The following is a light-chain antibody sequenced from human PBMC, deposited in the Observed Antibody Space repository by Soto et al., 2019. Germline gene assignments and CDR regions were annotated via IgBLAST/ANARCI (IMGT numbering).Light chain of an antibody. Sequence: QSALTQPASVSGSPGQSIAISCTGTSSDVGGYDYVSWYQQQPDKAPKLMIYEVTKRPSGVSNRFSGSKSGNTASLTISGLQAEDEADYYCSSHTSGSTRVLGTGTNVTVL. V-gene: IGLV2-14*01. CDR1: SSDVGGYDY. CDR2: EVT. CDR3: SSHTSGSTRV. J-gene: IGLJ1*01.